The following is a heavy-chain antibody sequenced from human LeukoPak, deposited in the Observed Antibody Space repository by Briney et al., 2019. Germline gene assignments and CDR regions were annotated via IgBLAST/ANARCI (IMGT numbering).Heavy chain of an antibody. CDR3: AKLGTYHYDSSGYYYGY. CDR1: GFTFSSYA. CDR2: ISGSGGST. D-gene: IGHD3-22*01. V-gene: IGHV3-23*01. Sequence: GGSLRLSCAASGFTFSSYAMSWVRQAPGKGLEWVSAISGSGGSTYHADSVKGRFTISRDNSKNTLYLQMNSLRAEDTAVYYCAKLGTYHYDSSGYYYGYWGQGTLVTVSS. J-gene: IGHJ4*02.